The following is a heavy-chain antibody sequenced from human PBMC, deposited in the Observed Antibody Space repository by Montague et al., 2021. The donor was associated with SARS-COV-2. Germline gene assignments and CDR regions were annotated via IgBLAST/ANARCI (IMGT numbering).Heavy chain of an antibody. J-gene: IGHJ4*02. CDR1: GDSVSSNSAT. CDR3: VRGIEAAGSYDY. D-gene: IGHD6-13*01. V-gene: IGHV6-1*01. Sequence: CAISGDSVSSNSATWNWIRQSSSRGLEWLGRTYYRSMWKSDYARSVKSRIAINPDTSKNQFSLQLSSVTPEDTALYYCVRGIEAAGSYDYWGQGTLVTVSS. CDR2: TYYRSMWKS.